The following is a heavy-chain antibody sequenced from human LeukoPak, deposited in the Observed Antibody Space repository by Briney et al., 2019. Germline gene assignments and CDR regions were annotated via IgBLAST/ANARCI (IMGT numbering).Heavy chain of an antibody. V-gene: IGHV4-31*03. D-gene: IGHD3-22*01. CDR2: IYYSGST. Sequence: SETLSLTCTVSGGSISSGGYYWSWIRQHPGKGLEWIGYIYYSGSTYYNPSLKSRVTISVDTSKNQFSLKLSSVTAADTAVYYCARGTYYYDSRELDYWGQGTLVTVSS. CDR1: GGSISSGGYY. CDR3: ARGTYYYDSRELDY. J-gene: IGHJ4*02.